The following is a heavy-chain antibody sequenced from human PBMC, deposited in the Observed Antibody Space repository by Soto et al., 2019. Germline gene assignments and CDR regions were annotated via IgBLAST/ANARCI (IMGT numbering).Heavy chain of an antibody. Sequence: QVQLVLSGAEVKKPGASVKVSCKASGYTFTSYGISWVRQAPGQGLEWMGWISAYNGNTNYAQKLQGRVTMTTDTSTSTAYMELRSLRSDDTAVYYCARTSLRYFDWLLDDYYYGMDVWGQGTTVTVSS. CDR1: GYTFTSYG. J-gene: IGHJ6*02. CDR3: ARTSLRYFDWLLDDYYYGMDV. D-gene: IGHD3-9*01. CDR2: ISAYNGNT. V-gene: IGHV1-18*01.